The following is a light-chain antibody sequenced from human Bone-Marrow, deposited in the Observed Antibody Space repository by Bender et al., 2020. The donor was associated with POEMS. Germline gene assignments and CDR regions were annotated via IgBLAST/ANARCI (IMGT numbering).Light chain of an antibody. CDR3: QSYDSDIYVV. CDR1: SGSIASNY. Sequence: NFMLTQPHSVSESPGKTVTISCTATSGSIASNYVQWYQQRPGRAPTIVIFEDNQRPSGVPDRFSGSIDSSSNSASLIISRLNTEDEADYYCQSYDSDIYVVFGGGTKVTVL. J-gene: IGLJ2*01. CDR2: EDN. V-gene: IGLV6-57*02.